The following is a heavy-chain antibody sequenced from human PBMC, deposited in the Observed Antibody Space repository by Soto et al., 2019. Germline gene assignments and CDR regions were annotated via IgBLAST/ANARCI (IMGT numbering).Heavy chain of an antibody. Sequence: EVQLVESGGGLVQPGGSLRLSCAASGFSFSTSGMHWARQAPGKGLEWVTHINSGGKTTSYSDSVKGRFTISRDDAKNSLYLQMNSLRVDDTAIYYCARDAEGIHDFDYWGPGTLVTVSS. J-gene: IGHJ4*02. CDR2: INSGGKTT. V-gene: IGHV3-48*04. CDR1: GFSFSTSG. D-gene: IGHD1-20*01. CDR3: ARDAEGIHDFDY.